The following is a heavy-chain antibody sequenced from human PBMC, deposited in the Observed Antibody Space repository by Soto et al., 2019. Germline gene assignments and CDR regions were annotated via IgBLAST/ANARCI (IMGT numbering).Heavy chain of an antibody. D-gene: IGHD6-13*01. J-gene: IGHJ2*01. CDR2: ISSSSSYT. V-gene: IGHV3-11*05. CDR3: ARAVYSSSWPYFDL. Sequence: QVQLVESGGGLVKPGGSLRLSCAASGFTFSDYYMSWIRQAPGKGLEWVSYISSSSSYTNYADSVKGRFTISRDNAKNSLYLQRNSLRAEERAVYYCARAVYSSSWPYFDLWGRGTLVTVSS. CDR1: GFTFSDYY.